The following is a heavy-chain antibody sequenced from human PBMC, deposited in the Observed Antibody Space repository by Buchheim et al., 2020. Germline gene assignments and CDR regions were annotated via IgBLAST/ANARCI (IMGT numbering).Heavy chain of an antibody. CDR2: ISYDGNNK. J-gene: IGHJ6*02. CDR3: AKDWANSGMDV. CDR1: GFTFRTYG. D-gene: IGHD3-16*01. V-gene: IGHV3-30*18. Sequence: QVQLVESGGGVVQPGRSLRLSCVVSGFTFRTYGMYWVRQAPGKGLEGLAVISYDGNNKYYADSVKGRFTISRDNSKNTPYLQIHSLRADDTAVYYCAKDWANSGMDVWGQGTT.